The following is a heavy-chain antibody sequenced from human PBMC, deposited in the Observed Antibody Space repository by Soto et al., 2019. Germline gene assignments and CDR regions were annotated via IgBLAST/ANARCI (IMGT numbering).Heavy chain of an antibody. CDR3: AKDSWAIFGVPAGEYYAMDV. CDR1: GFTFENYA. D-gene: IGHD3-3*01. CDR2: ISGSGGTT. V-gene: IGHV3-23*01. Sequence: GGSLRLSCVASGFTFENYAMSWVRQAPGKGLEWVSAISGSGGTTYYSDSVKGRFTITRDNSKNTVYLQMNDLRVEDAAEYFCAKDSWAIFGVPAGEYYAMDVWGQGTTVTVSS. J-gene: IGHJ6*02.